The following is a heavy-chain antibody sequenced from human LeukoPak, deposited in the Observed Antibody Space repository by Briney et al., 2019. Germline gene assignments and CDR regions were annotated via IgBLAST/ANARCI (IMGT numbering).Heavy chain of an antibody. CDR2: LYYSGST. Sequence: SETLSLTCTVSGGSVSSGSYYWSWIRQPPGKGLEWIGYLYYSGSTNYNPSLKSRVTISVDTSKNQFSLKLSSVTAADTAVYYCARVAYYYDSSGYSYYFDYWGQGTLVTVSS. CDR3: ARVAYYYDSSGYSYYFDY. V-gene: IGHV4-61*01. CDR1: GGSVSSGSYY. J-gene: IGHJ4*02. D-gene: IGHD3-22*01.